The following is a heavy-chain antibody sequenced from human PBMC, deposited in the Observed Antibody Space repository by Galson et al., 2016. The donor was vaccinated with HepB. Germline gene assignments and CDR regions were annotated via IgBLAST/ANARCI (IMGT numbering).Heavy chain of an antibody. Sequence: RLSCAASGFSFSLYGMHWVRQAPGKGLEWVALIWYDGETKYSADSVKGRFTISRDNSDNTLYLHMNSLRAEDTAVYYCARARYSSSWFGDFDYWGQGTLVIVSS. CDR2: IWYDGETK. CDR3: ARARYSSSWFGDFDY. V-gene: IGHV3-33*01. D-gene: IGHD6-19*01. J-gene: IGHJ4*02. CDR1: GFSFSLYG.